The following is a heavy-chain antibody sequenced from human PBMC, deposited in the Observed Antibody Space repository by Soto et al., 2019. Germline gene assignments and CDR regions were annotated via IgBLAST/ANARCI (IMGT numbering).Heavy chain of an antibody. D-gene: IGHD3-3*01. V-gene: IGHV1-18*01. CDR2: ISAYNGNT. J-gene: IGHJ4*02. CDR1: GYTFTSYG. Sequence: ASVEVSCKASGYTFTSYGISWVRQAPGQGLEWMGWISAYNGNTNYAQKLQGRVTMTTDTSTSTAYMELRSLRSDDTAVYYCARQRRSYSDFWSDATDYWGQGTLVTVAS. CDR3: ARQRRSYSDFWSDATDY.